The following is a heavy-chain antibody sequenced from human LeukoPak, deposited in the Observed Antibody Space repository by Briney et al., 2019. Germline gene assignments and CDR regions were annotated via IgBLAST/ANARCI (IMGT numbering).Heavy chain of an antibody. CDR1: GFTFSSYA. D-gene: IGHD3-3*01. Sequence: PGGSLRLSCAASGFTFSSYAMHWVRQAPGKGLEWVAVISYDGSNKYYADSVKGRFTISRDNSKNTLYLQMNSLRAEDTAVYYCARGRDYDFWSGYYTLSWQQLSYFDYWGQGTLVTVSS. CDR2: ISYDGSNK. J-gene: IGHJ4*02. CDR3: ARGRDYDFWSGYYTLSWQQLSYFDY. V-gene: IGHV3-30*01.